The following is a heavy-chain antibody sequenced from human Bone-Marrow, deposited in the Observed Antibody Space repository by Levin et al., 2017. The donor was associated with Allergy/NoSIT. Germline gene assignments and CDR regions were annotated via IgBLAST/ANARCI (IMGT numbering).Heavy chain of an antibody. CDR1: GFTFDDYA. CDR2: ISWNSGSI. D-gene: IGHD3-16*01. J-gene: IGHJ4*02. CDR3: AKVASLRPKNLGGIDY. Sequence: HAGGSLRLSCAASGFTFDDYAMHWVRQTPGKGLEWVSSISWNSGSIAYADSVKGRFTISRDNANNSLYLQMNSLRAEDTALYYCAKVASLRPKNLGGIDYWGQGTLVTVSS. V-gene: IGHV3-9*01.